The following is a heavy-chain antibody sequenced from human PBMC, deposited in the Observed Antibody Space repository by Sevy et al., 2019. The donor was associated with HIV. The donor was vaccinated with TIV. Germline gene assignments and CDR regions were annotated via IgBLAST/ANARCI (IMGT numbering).Heavy chain of an antibody. Sequence: GGSLRLSCAASGFTFSSYSMNWVRQAPGKGLEWASYISGSSTTIYYADSVKGRFTISRDNAKNSLYLQINSLRAEDTAVYYCAREGGYSDQGMDVWGQGTTVTVSS. CDR2: ISGSSTTI. V-gene: IGHV3-48*01. CDR3: AREGGYSDQGMDV. D-gene: IGHD5-12*01. J-gene: IGHJ6*02. CDR1: GFTFSSYS.